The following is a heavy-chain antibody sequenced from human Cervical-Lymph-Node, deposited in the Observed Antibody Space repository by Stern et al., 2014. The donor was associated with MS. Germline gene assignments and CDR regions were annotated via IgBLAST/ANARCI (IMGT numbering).Heavy chain of an antibody. CDR2: VYPGDSDT. D-gene: IGHD6-19*01. Sequence: VQLVQSGAEMKKPGESLKISCKASGYSFTSYWIAWVRQMPGKGLEWMGIVYPGDSDTRYNWASQGQITISADKSTNTAYLQWNSLQASDSGIYYCARQSSTGWSAFDPWGQGTPVTVSS. CDR3: ARQSSTGWSAFDP. V-gene: IGHV5-51*01. CDR1: GYSFTSYW. J-gene: IGHJ5*02.